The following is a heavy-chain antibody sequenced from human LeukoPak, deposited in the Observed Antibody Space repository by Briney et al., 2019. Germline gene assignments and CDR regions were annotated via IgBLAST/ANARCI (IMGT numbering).Heavy chain of an antibody. J-gene: IGHJ5*02. D-gene: IGHD3-22*01. CDR2: IYSGGST. Sequence: GGSLRLSCAASGFTVSSNYMSWVRQAPGRGLEWVSVIYSGGSTYYADSVKGRFTISRDNSKNTLYLQMNSLRAEDTAVYYCARERSYYYDSSGYYGGSWFDPWGQGTLVTVSS. CDR1: GFTVSSNY. CDR3: ARERSYYYDSSGYYGGSWFDP. V-gene: IGHV3-66*02.